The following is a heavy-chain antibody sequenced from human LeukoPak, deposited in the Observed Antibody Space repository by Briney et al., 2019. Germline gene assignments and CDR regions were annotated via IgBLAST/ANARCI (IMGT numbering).Heavy chain of an antibody. D-gene: IGHD1-14*01. Sequence: ESSETLSLTCAVYGGSFSGYYWSRIRQPPGKGLEWIGEINHSGSTNYNPSLKSRVTISVDTSKNQFSLKLSSVTAADTAVYYCARVRHRRNYYYGMDVWGQGTTVTVSS. J-gene: IGHJ6*02. CDR1: GGSFSGYY. V-gene: IGHV4-34*01. CDR3: ARVRHRRNYYYGMDV. CDR2: INHSGST.